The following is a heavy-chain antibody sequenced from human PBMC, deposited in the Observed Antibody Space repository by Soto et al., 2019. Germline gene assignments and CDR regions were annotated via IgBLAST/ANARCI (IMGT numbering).Heavy chain of an antibody. CDR1: GGSISSYY. J-gene: IGHJ4*02. CDR2: IYYSGST. Sequence: SETLSLTCTVSGGSISSYYWSWIRQPPGKGLEWIGYIYYSGSTNYNPSLKSRVTISVDTSKNQFSLKLSSVTAADTAVYYCARGPSTTVVTPDFDYWGQGTLVTVSS. V-gene: IGHV4-59*01. CDR3: ARGPSTTVVTPDFDY. D-gene: IGHD4-17*01.